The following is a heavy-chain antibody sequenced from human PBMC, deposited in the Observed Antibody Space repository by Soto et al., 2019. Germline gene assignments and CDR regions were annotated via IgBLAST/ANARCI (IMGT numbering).Heavy chain of an antibody. CDR1: GFTFSSYA. Sequence: EVQLLESGGGLVQPGGSLRLSCAASGFTFSSYAMSWVRQAPGKGLEWVSAISGSGGSTYYADSVKGRFTISRVNSKNTLYLQMNSLRAEDTAVYYCAKVFRELNYFDYWGQGTLVTVSS. D-gene: IGHD3-10*02. CDR3: AKVFRELNYFDY. CDR2: ISGSGGST. J-gene: IGHJ4*02. V-gene: IGHV3-23*01.